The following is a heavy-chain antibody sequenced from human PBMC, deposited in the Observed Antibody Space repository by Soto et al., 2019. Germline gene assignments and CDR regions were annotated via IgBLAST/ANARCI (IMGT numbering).Heavy chain of an antibody. Sequence: GGSLRLSCAASGFTFSSYAMSWVRQAPGKGLEWVSAISGSGGSTYYADSVKGRFTISRDNSKNTLYLQMNSLRAEDTAVYYCAKGPPGYSSGWYPLYYFDYWGQGTLVTVSS. J-gene: IGHJ4*02. V-gene: IGHV3-23*01. CDR1: GFTFSSYA. CDR3: AKGPPGYSSGWYPLYYFDY. D-gene: IGHD6-19*01. CDR2: ISGSGGST.